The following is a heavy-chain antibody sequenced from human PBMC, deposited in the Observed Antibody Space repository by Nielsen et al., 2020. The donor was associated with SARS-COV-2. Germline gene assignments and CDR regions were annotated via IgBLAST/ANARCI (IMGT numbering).Heavy chain of an antibody. V-gene: IGHV1-18*01. CDR2: ISGYNGDT. D-gene: IGHD3-9*01. CDR1: GYSFTRNG. Sequence: ASVKVSCKASGYSFTRNGISWVRQAPGQGLEWMGWISGYNGDTNYEQRFQGRATMTADTSTSTAYMELRSLKSDDTAVYYCARDALRYFDWFFVDSFDLWGQGTMITVSS. J-gene: IGHJ3*01. CDR3: ARDALRYFDWFFVDSFDL.